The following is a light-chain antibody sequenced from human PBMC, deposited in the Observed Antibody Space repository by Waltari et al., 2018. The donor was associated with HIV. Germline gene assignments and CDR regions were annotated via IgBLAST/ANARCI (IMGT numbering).Light chain of an antibody. V-gene: IGLV3-21*04. CDR1: EIGSKR. J-gene: IGLJ3*02. Sequence: YVLTQPPSVSEDPGKTARITGGGKEIGSKRVQGYQQKPGQAPVQVIYYDNDRPSGIPERFSGSNSGNTATLTISRVEAGDEADYFCQVWDSETDHWVFGGGTKLTVL. CDR3: QVWDSETDHWV. CDR2: YDN.